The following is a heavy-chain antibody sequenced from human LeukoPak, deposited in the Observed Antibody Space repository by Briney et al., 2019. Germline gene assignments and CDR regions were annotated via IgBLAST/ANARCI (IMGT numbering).Heavy chain of an antibody. J-gene: IGHJ4*02. CDR1: GXTLTTYA. CDR3: ARDGGSYLQPTDY. D-gene: IGHD1-26*01. Sequence: GGSLRLSCAASGXTLTTYAMSWVRQAPGKGLEWVSSITGSGDSTYYADSVKGRFTISRDNSKNTLYLQMNSLRAEDTAVYHCARDGGSYLQPTDYWGQGTLVTVSS. V-gene: IGHV3-23*01. CDR2: ITGSGDST.